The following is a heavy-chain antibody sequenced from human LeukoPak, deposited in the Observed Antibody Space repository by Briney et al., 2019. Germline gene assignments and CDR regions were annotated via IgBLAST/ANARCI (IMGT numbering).Heavy chain of an antibody. D-gene: IGHD3-10*01. J-gene: IGHJ6*02. Sequence: QSGGSLRLSCAASGFTFSSYGMHWVRQAPGKGLEWVAVIWYDGSNKYYADSVRGRFTISTDNSKNTLYLQMNSLRAEDTAVYYCARSPGTMVRGVVSYYYGMDVWGQGTTVTVSS. V-gene: IGHV3-33*01. CDR1: GFTFSSYG. CDR3: ARSPGTMVRGVVSYYYGMDV. CDR2: IWYDGSNK.